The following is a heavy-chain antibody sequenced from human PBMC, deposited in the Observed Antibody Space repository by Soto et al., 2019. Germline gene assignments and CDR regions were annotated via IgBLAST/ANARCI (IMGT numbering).Heavy chain of an antibody. D-gene: IGHD4-17*01. Sequence: QVQLQESGPGLVKPSEPLSLTCTVSGASISSNINYWGWIRQPPGKGLEWIASIYYTGNTFYNPSLKTRVTLSVDTSDNQFSLKLTSVTAADTAVYFCARHSHEDHGDPNWFDPWGQGTLVTVSS. CDR3: ARHSHEDHGDPNWFDP. V-gene: IGHV4-39*01. J-gene: IGHJ5*02. CDR2: IYYTGNT. CDR1: GASISSNINY.